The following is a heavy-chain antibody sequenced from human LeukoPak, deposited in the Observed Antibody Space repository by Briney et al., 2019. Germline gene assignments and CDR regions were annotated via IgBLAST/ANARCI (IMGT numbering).Heavy chain of an antibody. CDR2: IYTSGST. CDR3: ARSSTYYDILTGSDAFDI. Sequence: PSETLSLTCTVSGGSISSYYWSWIRQPAGKGLEWIGRIYTSGSTNYNPSLKSRVTMSVDTSKNQFSLKLSSVTAADTAVYYCARSSTYYDILTGSDAFDIWGQGTMVTVSS. V-gene: IGHV4-4*07. CDR1: GGSISSYY. J-gene: IGHJ3*02. D-gene: IGHD3-9*01.